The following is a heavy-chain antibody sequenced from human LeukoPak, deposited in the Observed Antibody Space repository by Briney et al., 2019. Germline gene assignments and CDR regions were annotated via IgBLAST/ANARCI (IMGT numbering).Heavy chain of an antibody. V-gene: IGHV4-59*08. Sequence: PSETLSLTCTVSGGSISSYYWSWIRQPPGKGLEWVGQIYYRGTTNYNPSLKSRVTISVDTSKNQFSLRLSSVTAADTAVYYCARNEKYSYGWDWGQGTLVTVSS. J-gene: IGHJ4*02. D-gene: IGHD5-18*01. CDR3: ARNEKYSYGWD. CDR2: IYYRGTT. CDR1: GGSISSYY.